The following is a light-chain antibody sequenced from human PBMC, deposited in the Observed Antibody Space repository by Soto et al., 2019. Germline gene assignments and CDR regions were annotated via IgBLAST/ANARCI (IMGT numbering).Light chain of an antibody. CDR1: QSINSD. CDR2: GAS. J-gene: IGKJ1*01. CDR3: QQYGSAPTWT. V-gene: IGKV3D-15*01. Sequence: EIVMTQSPATLSVSPGETTRLSCRASQSINSDVAWYQQKVGQTPRLLIHGASTRATGIAARFSGSGSGTEFTLTISRLEPEDFAVYYCQQYGSAPTWTFGQGTKVDIK.